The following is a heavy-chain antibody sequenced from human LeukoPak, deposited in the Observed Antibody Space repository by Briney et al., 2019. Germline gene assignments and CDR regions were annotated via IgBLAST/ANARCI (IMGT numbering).Heavy chain of an antibody. CDR2: ISGSGGST. D-gene: IGHD3-10*01. J-gene: IGHJ4*02. V-gene: IGHV3-23*01. CDR3: AKHPSGFGEFFDY. CDR1: GFTFCSYA. Sequence: GGSLRLSCAASGFTFCSYAMSWGRQAPGEGLGGGSAISGSGGSTYYADSVKGRFTISRDNSKNTLYLQMNSLRAEDTAVYYCAKHPSGFGEFFDYWGQGTLVTVSS.